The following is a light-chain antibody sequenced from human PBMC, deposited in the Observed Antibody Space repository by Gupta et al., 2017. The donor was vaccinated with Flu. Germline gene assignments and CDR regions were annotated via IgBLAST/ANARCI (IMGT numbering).Light chain of an antibody. CDR3: YSFRHGDSTNWV. J-gene: IGLJ3*02. V-gene: IGLV2-23*01. CDR2: EAN. Sequence: QSDLTQPASMTGSTEQSITMSCTGASSHLGASNLVSWYQHCPGKAPRLIIYEANKRPSGVSNRVSGSKSGNTATLTISGLQAEEEGDYYCYSFRHGDSTNWVFGGGTRLTVL. CDR1: SSHLGASNL.